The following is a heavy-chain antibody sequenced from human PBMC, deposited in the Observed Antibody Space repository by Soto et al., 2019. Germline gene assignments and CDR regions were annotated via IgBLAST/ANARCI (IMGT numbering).Heavy chain of an antibody. CDR2: INTGNGNT. V-gene: IGHV1-3*04. CDR1: GYIFTTSA. CDR3: ARDRATGFGSVVRRNWLDP. D-gene: IGHD2-15*01. Sequence: QIQLVQSGAEVKKPGASVRVSCMTYGYIFTTSAMHWVRLAPGQRLEWLGWINTGNGNTQYSQNFQGRVTITRDTSAKTAYMELSSLRSADTAVYYCARDRATGFGSVVRRNWLDPWGQGTLVTVSS. J-gene: IGHJ5*02.